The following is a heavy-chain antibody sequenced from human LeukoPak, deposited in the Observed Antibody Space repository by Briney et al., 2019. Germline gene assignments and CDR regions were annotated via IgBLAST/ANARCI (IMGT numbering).Heavy chain of an antibody. Sequence: SETLSLTCTVSGDSISNLNYYWSWIRQPAGKGLEWIGRIYASGSTNYNPSLKSRVTISVDTSKNQFSLKLNSVTAADTAVYYCARPSTYYYDSSGHGAFDIWGQGTMVTVSS. CDR1: GDSISNLNYY. CDR3: ARPSTYYYDSSGHGAFDI. D-gene: IGHD3-22*01. J-gene: IGHJ3*02. CDR2: IYASGST. V-gene: IGHV4-61*02.